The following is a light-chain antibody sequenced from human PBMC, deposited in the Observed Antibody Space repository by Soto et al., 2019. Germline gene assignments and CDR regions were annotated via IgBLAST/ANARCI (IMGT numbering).Light chain of an antibody. CDR1: QSVSSN. CDR3: QQYGSSPT. J-gene: IGKJ1*01. V-gene: IGKV3-20*01. Sequence: EIVLPQSPGTLSLSPGERATLSCRASQSVSSNLAWYQQKPGQAPRLLIYGASSRATGIPDRFSGSGSGTDFTLTISRLEPEDFAVYYCQQYGSSPTFGQGTKVDI. CDR2: GAS.